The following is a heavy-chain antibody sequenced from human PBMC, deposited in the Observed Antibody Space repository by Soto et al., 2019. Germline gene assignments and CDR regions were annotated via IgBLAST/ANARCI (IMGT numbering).Heavy chain of an antibody. Sequence: SVNVSCKGSVYTLTRYGISCVRQAPGQGLEWMGWISAYNGNTNYAQKLQGRVTMTTDTSTSTAYMELRSLRSDDTAVYYCARDPKYYYGSSGYADCFDPWGQRTLVTVSS. J-gene: IGHJ5*02. CDR3: ARDPKYYYGSSGYADCFDP. CDR2: ISAYNGNT. CDR1: VYTLTRYG. V-gene: IGHV1-18*01. D-gene: IGHD3-22*01.